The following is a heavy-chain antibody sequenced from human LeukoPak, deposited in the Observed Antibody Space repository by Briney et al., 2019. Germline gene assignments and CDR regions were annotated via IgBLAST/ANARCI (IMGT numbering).Heavy chain of an antibody. CDR2: VYSSGRV. CDR1: GGSISSGTNY. D-gene: IGHD4-17*01. Sequence: SQTLSPTCTVSGGSISSGTNYWNWIRQPAGKGLEWIGRVYSSGRVYYNPSLNSRVTISRDTSKNQFSLKVTSVTAADTAVYYCARQGDYGDPDRYQFYYYGLDVWGQGATVTVSS. CDR3: ARQGDYGDPDRYQFYYYGLDV. V-gene: IGHV4-61*02. J-gene: IGHJ6*02.